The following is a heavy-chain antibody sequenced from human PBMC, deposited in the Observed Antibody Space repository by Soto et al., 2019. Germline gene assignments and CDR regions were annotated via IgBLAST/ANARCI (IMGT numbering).Heavy chain of an antibody. CDR2: IYYSGSI. V-gene: IGHV4-61*01. CDR1: GGSVSSGSYY. D-gene: IGHD4-17*01. CDR3: ARVPLSYGELYYGMDV. Sequence: SETLSLTCTVSGGSVSSGSYYWSWIRQPPGKGLEWIGYIYYSGSINYNPSLKSRVTISVDTSKNQFSLKLSSVTAADTAVYYCARVPLSYGELYYGMDVWGQGTTVTVSS. J-gene: IGHJ6*02.